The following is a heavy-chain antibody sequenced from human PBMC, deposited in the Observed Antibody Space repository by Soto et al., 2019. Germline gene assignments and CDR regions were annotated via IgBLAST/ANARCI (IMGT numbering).Heavy chain of an antibody. J-gene: IGHJ5*02. V-gene: IGHV3-23*01. CDR3: AKDPGVELPNWFDP. Sequence: PGGSLRLSCAASGFTFSSYAMSWVRQAPGKGLEWVSAISGSGGSTYYADSVKGRFIISRDNSKNTLYLQMNSLRAEDMAVYYCAKDPGVELPNWFDPWGQGTLVTVSS. CDR2: ISGSGGST. CDR1: GFTFSSYA. D-gene: IGHD1-7*01.